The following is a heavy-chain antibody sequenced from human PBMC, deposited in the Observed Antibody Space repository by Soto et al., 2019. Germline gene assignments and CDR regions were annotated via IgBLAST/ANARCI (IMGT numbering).Heavy chain of an antibody. Sequence: SETLSHTCTVSGGSISSSSYWGWIRQPPGKGLEWIGSIYSIGSTYYNPSLKSRVTISVDTSKNQFSLKLSSVTAADTAVYYCRRSSRYSTDVWGQGTTVTVSS. J-gene: IGHJ6*02. CDR3: RRSSRYSTDV. V-gene: IGHV4-39*01. CDR2: IYSIGST. CDR1: GGSISSSSY. D-gene: IGHD6-13*01.